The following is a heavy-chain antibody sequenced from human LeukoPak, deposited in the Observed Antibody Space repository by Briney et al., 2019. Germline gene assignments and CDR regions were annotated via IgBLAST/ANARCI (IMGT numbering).Heavy chain of an antibody. Sequence: TGGSLRLSCAASGFTFSSYEMNWVRQAPGKGLEWVSYISSSGSTIYYADSVKGRFTISRDNAKNPLYLQMNSLRAEDTAVYYCAAPIFGELYPYGMDVWGQGTTATVSS. CDR2: ISSSGSTI. CDR1: GFTFSSYE. CDR3: AAPIFGELYPYGMDV. V-gene: IGHV3-48*03. D-gene: IGHD3-10*01. J-gene: IGHJ6*02.